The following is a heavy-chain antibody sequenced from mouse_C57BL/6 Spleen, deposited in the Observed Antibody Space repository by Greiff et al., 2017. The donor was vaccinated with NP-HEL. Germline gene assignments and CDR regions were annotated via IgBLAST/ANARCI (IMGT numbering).Heavy chain of an antibody. Sequence: VQLKQSGPELVKPGASVKISCKASGYAFSSSWMNWVKQRPGKGLEWIGRIYPGDGDTNYNGKFKGKATLTADKSSSTAYMQLSSLTSEDSAVYFCARFYYYGSSFYYFDYWGQGTTLTVSS. D-gene: IGHD1-1*01. CDR3: ARFYYYGSSFYYFDY. V-gene: IGHV1-82*01. J-gene: IGHJ2*01. CDR2: IYPGDGDT. CDR1: GYAFSSSW.